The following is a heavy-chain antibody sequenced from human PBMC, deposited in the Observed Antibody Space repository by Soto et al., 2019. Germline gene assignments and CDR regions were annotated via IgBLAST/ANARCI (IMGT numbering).Heavy chain of an antibody. J-gene: IGHJ6*03. V-gene: IGHV5-51*01. CDR3: ARQEDYYGSGQYYYYMDV. Sequence: GESLKISCKGSGYSFTKYWIAWVRQEPGKGLEWMGIIYPEDSDTRYSPSFQGQVTISADKSISTAYLQWSSLKASDTAMYYCARQEDYYGSGQYYYYMDVWGKGTTVTV. CDR2: IYPEDSDT. D-gene: IGHD3-10*01. CDR1: GYSFTKYW.